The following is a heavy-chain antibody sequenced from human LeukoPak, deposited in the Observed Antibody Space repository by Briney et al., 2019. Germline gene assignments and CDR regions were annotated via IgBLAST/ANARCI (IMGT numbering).Heavy chain of an antibody. CDR1: GFTFSGNS. V-gene: IGHV3-48*02. Sequence: GGSLRLSCAASGFTFSGNSMTRVRQAPGKGLEWVSYIARSTDIIYYADSVRGRFTISRDSARNSLYLQMNSLRDEDTAVYYCARIIPSYGAIDYWGQGSLVTVSS. CDR2: IARSTDII. D-gene: IGHD4-17*01. J-gene: IGHJ4*02. CDR3: ARIIPSYGAIDY.